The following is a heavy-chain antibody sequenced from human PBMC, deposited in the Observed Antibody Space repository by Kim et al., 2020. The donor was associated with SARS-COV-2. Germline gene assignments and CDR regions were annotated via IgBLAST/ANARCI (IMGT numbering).Heavy chain of an antibody. V-gene: IGHV3-43*02. Sequence: GGSLRLSCVASDFTFGDYAMHWVRQAPGKGLEWVSVISGDGVATFYADSVKGRFTISRDNSRDSLFLQMSNLKTDDTALYYCAKDHKDYCSGGTCQHPIDCWGQGTLVIVSS. CDR3: AKDHKDYCSGGTCQHPIDC. CDR2: ISGDGVAT. CDR1: DFTFGDYA. J-gene: IGHJ4*02. D-gene: IGHD2-15*01.